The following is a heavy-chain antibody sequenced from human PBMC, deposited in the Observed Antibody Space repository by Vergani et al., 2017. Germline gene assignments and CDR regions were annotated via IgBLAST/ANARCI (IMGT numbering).Heavy chain of an antibody. J-gene: IGHJ6*02. CDR1: GYSFTSYW. D-gene: IGHD3-16*01. Sequence: EVQLVQSGAEVKKPGESLKISCKGSGYSFTSYWIAWVRQMPGKVLEWMGIIYPGDSDTRYSPSFQVQVTISADKSITTAYLQWSSLKASGTAMYYCAKLIGGGGSGMDVWGQGTRVTVSS. CDR3: AKLIGGGGSGMDV. CDR2: IYPGDSDT. V-gene: IGHV5-51*01.